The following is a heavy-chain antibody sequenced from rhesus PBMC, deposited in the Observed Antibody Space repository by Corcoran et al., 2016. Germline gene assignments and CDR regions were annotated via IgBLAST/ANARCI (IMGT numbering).Heavy chain of an antibody. J-gene: IGHJ3*01. D-gene: IGHD6-19*01. V-gene: IGHV4-169*01. CDR2: LGGSSCIT. CDR3: ARRRLDDAFDF. CDR1: GGSISSSH. Sequence: QLQLQESGPGLVKHSETLSLTCAVSGGSISSSHWGWIRLAPGKGLEWIVYLGGSSCITNYNPSRKSRVTLSVDTSKNQLSLKLSAVTAADTAVYYCARRRLDDAFDFWGQGLRVTVSS.